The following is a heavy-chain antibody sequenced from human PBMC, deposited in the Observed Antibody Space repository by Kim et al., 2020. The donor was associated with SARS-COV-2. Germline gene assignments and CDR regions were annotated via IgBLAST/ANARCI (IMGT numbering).Heavy chain of an antibody. CDR2: IIPIFGTA. CDR3: ARGWGITMVRGVIMPSKLYNWFDP. D-gene: IGHD3-10*01. Sequence: SVKVSCKASGGTFSSYAISWVRQAPGQGLEWMGGIIPIFGTANYAQKFQGRVTITADESTSTAYMELSSLRSEDTAVYYCARGWGITMVRGVIMPSKLYNWFDPWGQGTLVTVSS. V-gene: IGHV1-69*13. J-gene: IGHJ5*02. CDR1: GGTFSSYA.